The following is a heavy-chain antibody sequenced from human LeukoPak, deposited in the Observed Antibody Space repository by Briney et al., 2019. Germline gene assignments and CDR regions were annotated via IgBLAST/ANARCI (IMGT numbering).Heavy chain of an antibody. V-gene: IGHV4-59*01. CDR1: GGSISSYY. Sequence: SETLSLTCTVSGGSISSYYWSWIRQPPGKGLEWIGDIYYSGSTNYNPSLKSRVTISVDTSKNQFSLKLSSVTAADTAVYYCARFLRGDYPSHAFDIWGQGTMVTVSS. J-gene: IGHJ3*02. CDR3: ARFLRGDYPSHAFDI. D-gene: IGHD4-17*01. CDR2: IYYSGST.